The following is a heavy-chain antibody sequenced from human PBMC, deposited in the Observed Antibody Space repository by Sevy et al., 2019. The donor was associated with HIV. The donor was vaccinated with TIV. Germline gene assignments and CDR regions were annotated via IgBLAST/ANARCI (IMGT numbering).Heavy chain of an antibody. CDR2: VTPYNGHK. CDR1: GYTFTSYG. J-gene: IGHJ5*02. D-gene: IGHD1-26*01. V-gene: IGHV1-18*01. CDR3: ARCLGGLRPWEYNWFDP. Sequence: ASVKVSCKASGYTFTSYGISWVRQAPGQGLEWMGWVTPYNGHKKYAQKLQGRVTMTTDTSTSTASMELRSLRSDDTAVYYCARCLGGLRPWEYNWFDPWGQGTLVTVSS.